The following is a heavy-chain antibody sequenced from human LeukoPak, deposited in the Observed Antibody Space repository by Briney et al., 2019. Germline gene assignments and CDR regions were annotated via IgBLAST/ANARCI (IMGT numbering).Heavy chain of an antibody. CDR1: GFTFSSYE. D-gene: IGHD3-10*02. Sequence: PGGSLRLSCAASGFTFSSYEMNWVRQAPGKGLEWVSYISTTGSSIYYADSVKGRFTISRDNAKNSLYLQMNSLRAEDTAVYYCAELGITMIGGVWGKGTTVTISS. V-gene: IGHV3-48*03. CDR3: AELGITMIGGV. J-gene: IGHJ6*04. CDR2: ISTTGSSI.